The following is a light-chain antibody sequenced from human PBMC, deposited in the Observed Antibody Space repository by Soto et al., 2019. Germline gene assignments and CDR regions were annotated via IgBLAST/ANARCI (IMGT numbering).Light chain of an antibody. CDR1: SSDVGGFNF. CDR2: DVT. Sequence: QSVLTQPRSVCGSPGQSVTISCTGASSDVGGFNFVSWHQQHPGNAPKLMIYDVTKRPSGVPDRFSGSKSGNTASLTISGLQAEDEADYYCCSYAGSYTYVFGTGTKVTVL. J-gene: IGLJ1*01. V-gene: IGLV2-11*01. CDR3: CSYAGSYTYV.